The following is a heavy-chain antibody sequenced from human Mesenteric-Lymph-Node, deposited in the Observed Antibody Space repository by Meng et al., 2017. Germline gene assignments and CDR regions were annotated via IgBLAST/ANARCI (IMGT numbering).Heavy chain of an antibody. CDR3: ARAVSSGYLYYFDY. V-gene: IGHV1-18*01. J-gene: IGHJ4*02. Sequence: QAQLVQSGGEVKKPGASLKVSCKASGYTFTNYGITWVRQAPGQGLEWMGWISTYNGNTNYAQKFQGRVTMTRDTSISTAYMELSRLRSDDTAVYYCARAVSSGYLYYFDYWGQGTLVTVSS. D-gene: IGHD3-22*01. CDR2: ISTYNGNT. CDR1: GYTFTNYG.